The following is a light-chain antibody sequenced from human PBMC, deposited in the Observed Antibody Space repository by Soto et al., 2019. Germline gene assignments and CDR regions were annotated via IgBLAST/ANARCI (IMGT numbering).Light chain of an antibody. CDR2: LGS. CDR3: MQSLETPWT. CDR1: QSLLHSNGYNY. V-gene: IGKV2-28*01. J-gene: IGKJ1*01. Sequence: DIVITHSPLSLPVTPGEAASIPCRSSQSLLHSNGYNYVDWYLQKAGQSPHLLIYLGSNRASGVPDRFSGSGSVTYFTLKISRVEAEDVGVYYCMQSLETPWTFGQGTKVDIK.